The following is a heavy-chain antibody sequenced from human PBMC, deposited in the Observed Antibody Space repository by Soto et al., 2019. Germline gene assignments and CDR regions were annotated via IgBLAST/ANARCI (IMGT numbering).Heavy chain of an antibody. CDR2: INAGNGNT. CDR1: GYTFTSYA. V-gene: IGHV1-3*01. CDR3: ASDPRRVLNIVATLWGPYYYGMDV. D-gene: IGHD5-12*01. J-gene: IGHJ6*02. Sequence: QVQLVQSGAEVKKPGASVKVSCKASGYTFTSYAMHWVRQAPGQRLEWMGWINAGNGNTKYSQKFQGRVTITRDTSASTAYMELSSLRSEDTAVYYCASDPRRVLNIVATLWGPYYYGMDVWGQGTTVTVSS.